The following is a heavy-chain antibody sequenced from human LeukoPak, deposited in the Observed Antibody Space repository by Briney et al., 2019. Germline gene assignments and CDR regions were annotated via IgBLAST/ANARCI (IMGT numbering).Heavy chain of an antibody. CDR1: GGTSSSYA. CDR3: ARSIRGYSYGPGGY. Sequence: ASVKVSCKASGGTSSSYAISWVRQAPGQGLEWMGRIIPILGIANYAQKFQGRVTITADKSTSTAYMELSSLRSEDTAVYYCARSIRGYSYGPGGYWGQGTLVTVSS. J-gene: IGHJ4*02. D-gene: IGHD5-18*01. V-gene: IGHV1-69*04. CDR2: IIPILGIA.